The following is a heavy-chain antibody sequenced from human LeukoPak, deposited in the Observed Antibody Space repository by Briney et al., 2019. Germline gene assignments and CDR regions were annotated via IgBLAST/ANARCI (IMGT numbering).Heavy chain of an antibody. CDR1: GFTFSSYW. V-gene: IGHV3-23*01. Sequence: GGSLRLSCAASGFTFSSYWMSWVRQAPGKGLEWVSAISGSGGSTYHADSVKGRFTISRDNSKNTLYLQMNSLRAEDTAVYYCARGSVEQWLVRRRGYFQHWGQGTLVTVSS. D-gene: IGHD6-19*01. CDR2: ISGSGGST. CDR3: ARGSVEQWLVRRRGYFQH. J-gene: IGHJ1*01.